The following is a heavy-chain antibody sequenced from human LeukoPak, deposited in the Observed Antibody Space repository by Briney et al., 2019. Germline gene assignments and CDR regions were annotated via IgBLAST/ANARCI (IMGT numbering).Heavy chain of an antibody. CDR2: ISYDGSNK. CDR3: AKDLFPSGSYTSDY. V-gene: IGHV3-30*18. CDR1: GLTFSSYG. D-gene: IGHD1-26*01. J-gene: IGHJ4*02. Sequence: GGSLRLSCAASGLTFSSYGMHWVRQAPGKGLEWVAVISYDGSNKYYADSVKGRFTISRDNSKNTLYLQMNSLRAEDTAVYYCAKDLFPSGSYTSDYWGQGTLVTVSS.